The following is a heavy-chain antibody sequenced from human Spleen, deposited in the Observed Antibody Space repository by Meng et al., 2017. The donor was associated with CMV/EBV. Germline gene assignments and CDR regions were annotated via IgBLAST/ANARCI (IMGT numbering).Heavy chain of an antibody. Sequence: SVKVSCKASGYTFTGYYMHWVRQAPGQGLEWMGGIIPLFATSNYAQKFRGRVTITTDESTNTGYLELSSLRSEDTAVYYCARGVGKVGGVGYYYYIMDVWGQGTTVTVSS. CDR3: ARGVGKVGGVGYYYYIMDV. V-gene: IGHV1-69*05. CDR1: GYTFTGYY. D-gene: IGHD2-8*01. J-gene: IGHJ6*02. CDR2: IIPLFATS.